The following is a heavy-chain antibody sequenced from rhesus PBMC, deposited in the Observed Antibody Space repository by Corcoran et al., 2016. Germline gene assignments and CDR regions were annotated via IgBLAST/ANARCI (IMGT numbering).Heavy chain of an antibody. D-gene: IGHD3-9*01. Sequence: QVQLQESGPGVVKPSETLSLTCAVSGGYISDSSRWSWIRQSPGKGLEWLGYIYGSSASTNYNPSLKSRVTISKDTSKNQFSLNLSSVTAADTAVYYCARGPRTFDYWGQGVLVTVSS. CDR1: GGYISDSSR. J-gene: IGHJ4*01. V-gene: IGHV4S10*01. CDR2: IYGSSAST. CDR3: ARGPRTFDY.